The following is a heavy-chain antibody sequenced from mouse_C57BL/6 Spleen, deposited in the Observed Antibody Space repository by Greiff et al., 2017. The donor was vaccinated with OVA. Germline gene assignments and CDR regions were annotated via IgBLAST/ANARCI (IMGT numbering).Heavy chain of an antibody. V-gene: IGHV10-3*01. J-gene: IGHJ4*01. D-gene: IGHD2-2*01. CDR1: GFTFNTYA. CDR2: IRSKSSNYAT. CDR3: VRDNGYDGDYYAMDY. Sequence: DAGGGLVQPKGSLKLSCAASGFTFNTYAMHWVRQAPGKGLEWVARIRSKSSNYATYYADSVKDRFTISRDDSQSMLYLQMNNLKTEDTAMYDCVRDNGYDGDYYAMDYWGQGTSVTGSS.